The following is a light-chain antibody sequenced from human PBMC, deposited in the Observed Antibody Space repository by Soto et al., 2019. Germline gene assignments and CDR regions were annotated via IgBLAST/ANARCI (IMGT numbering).Light chain of an antibody. V-gene: IGKV3-20*01. Sequence: EIVLTQSPGTLSLSPGERAALSCRASQSVSTNSLAWFLQKPGQAPRLLLYETSSRATGIPDRFIGSGSGTDCSLTISRLEPEDSAVYYCQQYSKSPWTFGQGTKVEI. J-gene: IGKJ1*01. CDR1: QSVSTNS. CDR3: QQYSKSPWT. CDR2: ETS.